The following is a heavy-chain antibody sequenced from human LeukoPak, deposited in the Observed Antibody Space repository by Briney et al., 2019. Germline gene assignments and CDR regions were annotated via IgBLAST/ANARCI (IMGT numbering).Heavy chain of an antibody. V-gene: IGHV3-21*01. CDR1: GFTFSSYS. D-gene: IGHD3-22*01. CDR3: ARRPTDYSSGYYYAYYYFDY. J-gene: IGHJ4*02. CDR2: ISSSSSYI. Sequence: GGSLRLSCAASGFTFSSYSMNWVRQAPGKGLEWVSSISSSSSYIYYADSVKGRFTISRDNAKNSLYLQMNSLRAEDTAVYYCARRPTDYSSGYYYAYYYFDYWGQGTLVTVSS.